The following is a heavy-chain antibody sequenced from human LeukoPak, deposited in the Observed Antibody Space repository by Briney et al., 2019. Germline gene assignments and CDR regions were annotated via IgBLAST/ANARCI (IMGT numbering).Heavy chain of an antibody. D-gene: IGHD2-2*01. CDR1: GFTFSSYW. CDR2: INSDGSST. J-gene: IGHJ4*02. CDR3: ARVWTAVVPAAMPIYYFDY. Sequence: GGSLRLSCAASGFTFSSYWMHWVRQAPGKGLVCVSRINSDGSSTSYADSVKGRFTISRDNAKNTLYLQMNSLRAEDTAVYYCARVWTAVVPAAMPIYYFDYWGQGTLVTVSS. V-gene: IGHV3-74*01.